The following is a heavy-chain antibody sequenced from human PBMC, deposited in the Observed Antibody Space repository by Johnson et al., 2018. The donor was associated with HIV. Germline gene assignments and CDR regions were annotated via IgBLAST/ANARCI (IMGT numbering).Heavy chain of an antibody. J-gene: IGHJ3*02. Sequence: VQLVESGGGLVQPGGSLRLSCATSGFTFGSNWMSWVRQAPGKGLEWVANINHDRSENYYVDSVKGRFSISRDNAKNSLYLQMNSLRGEDTAVYYCARERFSDILTGYHAFDIWGQGTVVTVSS. V-gene: IGHV3-7*01. CDR1: GFTFGSNW. CDR3: ARERFSDILTGYHAFDI. D-gene: IGHD3-9*01. CDR2: INHDRSEN.